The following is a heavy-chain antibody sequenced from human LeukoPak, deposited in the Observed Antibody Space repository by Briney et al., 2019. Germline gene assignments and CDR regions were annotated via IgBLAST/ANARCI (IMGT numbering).Heavy chain of an antibody. CDR1: GFTFSSYS. V-gene: IGHV3-48*01. Sequence: GGSLRLSCTASGFTFSSYSMNWVRQAPGKGLEWVSYISSSSSSIHYADSVQGRFTVSRDNAKNSVYLQMSSLRAEDTAVYYCAPLPTYCGGDCYLDWGQGTLVTVSS. CDR3: APLPTYCGGDCYLD. D-gene: IGHD2-21*02. J-gene: IGHJ4*02. CDR2: ISSSSSSI.